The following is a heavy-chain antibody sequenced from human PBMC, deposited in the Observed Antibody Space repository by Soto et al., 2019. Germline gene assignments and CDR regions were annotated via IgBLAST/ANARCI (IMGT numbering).Heavy chain of an antibody. CDR2: ISGSGSST. J-gene: IGHJ6*04. V-gene: IGHV3-23*01. D-gene: IGHD6-6*01. Sequence: ETLSLTCAVYGGSFSGYYWSWIRQPPGKGLEWVSAISGSGSSTYYADSVKGRFTISRDNSKNTLYLQMNSLRAEDTAVYYCAKSEYSSRHGFTYYHGXDVSRYRTTVTGSS. CDR3: AKSEYSSRHGFTYYHGXDV. CDR1: GGSFSGYY.